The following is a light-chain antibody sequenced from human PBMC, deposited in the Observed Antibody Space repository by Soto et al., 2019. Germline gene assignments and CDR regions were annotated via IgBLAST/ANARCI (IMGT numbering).Light chain of an antibody. V-gene: IGKV3-20*01. Sequence: EIVLTQSPGTLSLSPGERATLSCRASQSVPSNYLAWYQQKPGQAPRLLIHDAASRATGIPDRFSGSGSGTDFTLTISRLEPEDFAVYYCPQHHGSPYTFGPGTKVFIK. J-gene: IGKJ3*01. CDR1: QSVPSNY. CDR2: DAA. CDR3: PQHHGSPYT.